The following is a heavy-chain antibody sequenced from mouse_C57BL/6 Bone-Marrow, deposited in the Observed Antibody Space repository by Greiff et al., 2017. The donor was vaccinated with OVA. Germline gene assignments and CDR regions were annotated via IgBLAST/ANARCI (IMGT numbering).Heavy chain of an antibody. CDR3: TSYGNFDY. Sequence: VQLQQSGAELVRPGASVRLSCTASGFNIKDDYMHWVKQRPEQGLEWIGWIDPANGDTEYASKFQGTATITADTSSNTAYLQLSSLTSEDTAVYYCTSYGNFDYWGQGTTLTVSS. V-gene: IGHV14-4*01. D-gene: IGHD2-1*01. CDR1: GFNIKDDY. CDR2: IDPANGDT. J-gene: IGHJ2*01.